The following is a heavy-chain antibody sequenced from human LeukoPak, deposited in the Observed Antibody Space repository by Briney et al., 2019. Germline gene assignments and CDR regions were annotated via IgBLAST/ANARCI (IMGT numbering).Heavy chain of an antibody. Sequence: GGSLRLSCAASGFTFSSYSMNWVRQAPGKGLEWISYIGSSSSMIYYADSVKGRFTISRDNAKNSLYLQMNSLRAEDTAVYYCARVRYQLLVRWFDPWGQGTLVTVSS. J-gene: IGHJ5*02. CDR2: IGSSSSMI. D-gene: IGHD2-2*01. V-gene: IGHV3-48*04. CDR1: GFTFSSYS. CDR3: ARVRYQLLVRWFDP.